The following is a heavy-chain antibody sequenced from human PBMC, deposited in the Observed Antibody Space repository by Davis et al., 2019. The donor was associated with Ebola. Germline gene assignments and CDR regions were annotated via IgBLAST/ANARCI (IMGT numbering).Heavy chain of an antibody. Sequence: PGGSLRLSCAASGFTFSSYWMSWVRQAPGKGLEWVANIKQDGSEKYYVDSVKGRFTISRDNAKNSLYLQMNSLRAEDTAVYYCARGGVSQRYYDFWSGYYEGLDYWGQGTLVTVSS. CDR2: IKQDGSEK. J-gene: IGHJ4*02. D-gene: IGHD3-3*01. CDR1: GFTFSSYW. V-gene: IGHV3-7*03. CDR3: ARGGVSQRYYDFWSGYYEGLDY.